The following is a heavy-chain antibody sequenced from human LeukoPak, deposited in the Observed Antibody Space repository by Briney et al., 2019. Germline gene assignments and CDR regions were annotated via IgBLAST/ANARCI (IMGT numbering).Heavy chain of an antibody. V-gene: IGHV6-1*01. CDR2: TYYRSKWSF. D-gene: IGHD6-6*01. CDR3: TRGKYTSFDS. J-gene: IGHJ5*01. Sequence: SQTLSLTCAISGDSIFTNNVAWNWIRQSPSRGLEWLGRTYYRSKWSFDYAVSVKSRITINADTSKNQFSLQLSSVTPEDTAVYYCTRGKYTSFDSRGQGTLVT. CDR1: GDSIFTNNVA.